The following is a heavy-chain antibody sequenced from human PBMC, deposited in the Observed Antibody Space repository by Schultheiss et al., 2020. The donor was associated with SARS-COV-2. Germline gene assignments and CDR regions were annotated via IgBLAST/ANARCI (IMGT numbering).Heavy chain of an antibody. V-gene: IGHV1-46*01. D-gene: IGHD6-19*01. J-gene: IGHJ6*02. CDR3: ARDSRDPSKQWTRELDV. CDR2: INPSGGST. Sequence: ASVKVSCKASGYTFTSYYMHWVRQAPGQGLEWMGIINPSGGSTSYAQKFQGRVTMTRDTSTSTVYMELRSLRSDDTAVYYCARDSRDPSKQWTRELDVWGQGTTVTVSS. CDR1: GYTFTSYY.